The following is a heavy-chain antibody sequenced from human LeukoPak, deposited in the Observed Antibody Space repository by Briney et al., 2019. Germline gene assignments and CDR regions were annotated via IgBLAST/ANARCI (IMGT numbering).Heavy chain of an antibody. D-gene: IGHD5-24*01. Sequence: SVKVSCKASGGTFNSYAISWVRQAPGQGLEWMGGIVPLFGTANYAQEFQGRVTFTTDESASTAYMEVSSLRSEDTAVYYCASGPLGDGYGVGDYYQYMDVWGKGTTVTVSS. CDR2: IVPLFGTA. J-gene: IGHJ6*03. CDR3: ASGPLGDGYGVGDYYQYMDV. V-gene: IGHV1-69*05. CDR1: GGTFNSYA.